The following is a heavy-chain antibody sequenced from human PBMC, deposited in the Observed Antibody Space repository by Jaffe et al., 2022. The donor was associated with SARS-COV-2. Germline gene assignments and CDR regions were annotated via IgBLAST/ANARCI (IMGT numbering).Heavy chain of an antibody. CDR2: IYYNGDT. J-gene: IGHJ4*02. CDR1: GGSIRGYY. Sequence: QVQLQESGPGLVKPSGTLSLTCTVSGGSIRGYYWSWLRQPPGKGLEWIGYIYYNGDTNYNPSLESRVTISLDTSKNQFFLNLNSVTAADTAVYFCARVDYSGNWYTRFFDSWGQGSLVTVSS. V-gene: IGHV4-59*01. CDR3: ARVDYSGNWYTRFFDS. D-gene: IGHD4-4*01.